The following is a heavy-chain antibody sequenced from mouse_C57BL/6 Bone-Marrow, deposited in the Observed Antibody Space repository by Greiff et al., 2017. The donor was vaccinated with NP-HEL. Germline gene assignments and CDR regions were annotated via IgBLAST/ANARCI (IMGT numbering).Heavy chain of an antibody. D-gene: IGHD1-1*01. CDR2: ISYDGSN. Sequence: ESGPGLVKPSQSLSLTCSVTGYSITSGYYWNWIRQFPGNKLEWLGYISYDGSNNYNPSLKNRISITRDTSKNQFFLKLNSVTTEDTATYYCARGGHYYGSSYYYAMDYWGQGTSVTVSS. CDR1: GYSITSGYY. V-gene: IGHV3-6*01. CDR3: ARGGHYYGSSYYYAMDY. J-gene: IGHJ4*01.